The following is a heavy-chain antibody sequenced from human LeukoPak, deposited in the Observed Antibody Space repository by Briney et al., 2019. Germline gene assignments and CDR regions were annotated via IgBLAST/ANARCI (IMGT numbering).Heavy chain of an antibody. CDR2: IWYDGSNK. CDR1: GFTFSTYA. J-gene: IGHJ4*02. V-gene: IGHV3-33*03. Sequence: PGGSLRLSCAASGFTFSTYAMHWVRQAPGKGLEWVAVIWYDGSNKYYADSVKGRFTISRDNAKNSLYLQMNSLRAEDTALYYCAPSYGSGSYPLDFWGQGTLVTVSS. CDR3: APSYGSGSYPLDF. D-gene: IGHD3-10*01.